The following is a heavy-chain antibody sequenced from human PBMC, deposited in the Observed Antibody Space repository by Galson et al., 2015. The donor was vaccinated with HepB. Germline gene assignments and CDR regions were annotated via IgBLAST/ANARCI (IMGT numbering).Heavy chain of an antibody. CDR3: ARDRAAGPTEWFDP. V-gene: IGHV3-21*01. D-gene: IGHD6-13*01. J-gene: IGHJ5*02. CDR2: ITSDSSYI. CDR1: GFTFSSYW. Sequence: SLRLSCAVSGFTFSSYWMHWVRQAPGKGLVWVSRITSDSSYIYYADSVKGRFTISRDNAKNSLYLQMNSLRAEDTAVYYCARDRAAGPTEWFDPWDQGTLVTVSS.